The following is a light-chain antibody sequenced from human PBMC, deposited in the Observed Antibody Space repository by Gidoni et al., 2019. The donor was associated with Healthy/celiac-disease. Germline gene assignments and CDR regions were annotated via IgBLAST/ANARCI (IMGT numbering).Light chain of an antibody. Sequence: MVLTQSPGTLSLSPGERATLSCRASQSVSSSYLAWYQQKPGQAPRLLIYGASSRATGIPDRFSGSGSGTDFTLTISRLEPEDFAVYYCQQYGSSPPGFGQGTKVEIK. CDR3: QQYGSSPPG. V-gene: IGKV3-20*01. CDR2: GAS. CDR1: QSVSSSY. J-gene: IGKJ1*01.